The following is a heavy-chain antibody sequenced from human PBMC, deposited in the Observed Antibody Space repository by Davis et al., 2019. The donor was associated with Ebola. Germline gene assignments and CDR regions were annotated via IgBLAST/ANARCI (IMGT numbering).Heavy chain of an antibody. CDR3: ARGRAMVQY. Sequence: GSLRLSCAVYGWSFSGYYWSWIRQPPGKGLEWIGEINHSGSTNYTPSLKSRVTISVDTSKNQFSLKLSSVTAADTAVYYCARGRAMVQYWGQGTLVTVSS. CDR1: GWSFSGYY. V-gene: IGHV4-34*01. CDR2: INHSGST. D-gene: IGHD5-18*01. J-gene: IGHJ4*02.